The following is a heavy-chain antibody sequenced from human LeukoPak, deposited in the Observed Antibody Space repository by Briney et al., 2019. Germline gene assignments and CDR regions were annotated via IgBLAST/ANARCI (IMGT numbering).Heavy chain of an antibody. Sequence: SETLSLTCTVSGGSISSSSYYWGWIRQPPGKGLEWIGSIYYSGSTYYNPSLKSRVTISVDTSKNQFSLKLSSVTAADTAVYYRPYYYGSGSYPDIWGQGTMVTVSS. D-gene: IGHD3-10*01. CDR2: IYYSGST. CDR1: GGSISSSSYY. CDR3: PYYYGSGSYPDI. V-gene: IGHV4-39*07. J-gene: IGHJ3*02.